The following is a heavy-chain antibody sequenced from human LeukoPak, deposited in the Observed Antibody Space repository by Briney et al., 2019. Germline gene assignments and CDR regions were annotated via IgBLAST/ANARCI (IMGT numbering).Heavy chain of an antibody. CDR3: AREWVGYCSGGSCYYFDY. CDR2: IIPIFGTA. V-gene: IGHV1-69*05. D-gene: IGHD2-15*01. J-gene: IGHJ4*02. Sequence: ASVKVSCKASGGTFSSYAISWVRQAPGQGLEWMGRIIPIFGTANYAQKFQGRVTITTDESTSTAYMELSSLRSEDTAVYYCAREWVGYCSGGSCYYFDYWGQGTLVTVSS. CDR1: GGTFSSYA.